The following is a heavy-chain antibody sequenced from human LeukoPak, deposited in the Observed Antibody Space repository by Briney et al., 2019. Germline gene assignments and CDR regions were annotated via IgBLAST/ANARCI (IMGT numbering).Heavy chain of an antibody. Sequence: GGSLRLSCAASGFRFSSYAMSWVRQGPGKGLEWISVVYTGGSTYYADSVKGRFTISRDNSKNTLYLQMNSLRAEDTAVYYCATSPASSCLDYWGQGTLVTVSS. V-gene: IGHV3-53*01. CDR1: GFRFSSYA. J-gene: IGHJ4*02. CDR2: VYTGGST. CDR3: ATSPASSCLDY. D-gene: IGHD6-13*01.